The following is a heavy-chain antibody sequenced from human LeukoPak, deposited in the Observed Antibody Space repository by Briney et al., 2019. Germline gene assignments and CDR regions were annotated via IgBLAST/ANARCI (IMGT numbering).Heavy chain of an antibody. D-gene: IGHD3-16*02. CDR2: INPNSGGT. Sequence: ASVKVSCKASGYTFTGYYMHWVRQAPGQGLEWMGWINPNSGGTNYAQKFQGRVTMTRDTSISTACMELSRLRSDDTAVYYCARGPPSYYDYVWGSYRIPAFDYWGQGTLVTVSS. CDR1: GYTFTGYY. V-gene: IGHV1-2*02. CDR3: ARGPPSYYDYVWGSYRIPAFDY. J-gene: IGHJ4*02.